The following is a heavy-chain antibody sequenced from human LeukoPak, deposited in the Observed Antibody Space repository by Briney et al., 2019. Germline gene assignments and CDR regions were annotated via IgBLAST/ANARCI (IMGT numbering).Heavy chain of an antibody. CDR3: ARQKTLVRGAIRLFDASDI. D-gene: IGHD3-10*01. CDR2: IHYSGSI. CDR1: GGSISSNSYF. Sequence: SETLSLTCTVSGGSISSNSYFWGWIRQPPGKGLEWIGIIHYSGSIYYSPSLKSRLSISIDTSKNQFSLKLSSVTAADTAVYYCARQKTLVRGAIRLFDASDIWGQGTVVTVSS. J-gene: IGHJ3*02. V-gene: IGHV4-39*01.